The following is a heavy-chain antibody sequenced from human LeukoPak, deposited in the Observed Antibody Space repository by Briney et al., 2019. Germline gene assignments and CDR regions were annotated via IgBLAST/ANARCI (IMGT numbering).Heavy chain of an antibody. V-gene: IGHV3-23*01. CDR3: AKDSGSSSSRVRFDF. D-gene: IGHD6-13*01. CDR2: IRGSGGRK. J-gene: IGHJ4*02. CDR1: GFTFSSYA. Sequence: PGGSLRLFCAASGFTFSSYAMSWVRQASGKGREGVSEIRGSGGRKCNSASVEGRFTPSRDNSHNTLYLQMNSLTPEDTAVYYCAKDSGSSSSRVRFDFWGQGTLVTVSS.